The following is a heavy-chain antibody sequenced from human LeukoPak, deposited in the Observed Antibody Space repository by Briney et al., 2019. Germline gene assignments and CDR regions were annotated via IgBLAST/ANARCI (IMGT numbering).Heavy chain of an antibody. V-gene: IGHV4-59*01. CDR2: IYYSGGT. CDR1: GGSISSYY. CDR3: ARRAGAYSHPYDY. J-gene: IGHJ4*02. Sequence: SETLSLTCTVSGGSISSYYWSWIRQPPGKGLEWIGYIYYSGGTNYNPSLKSRVTISVDTSKNQFSLKLSSVTAADTAVYYCARRAGAYSHPYDYWGQGTLVTVSS. D-gene: IGHD4/OR15-4a*01.